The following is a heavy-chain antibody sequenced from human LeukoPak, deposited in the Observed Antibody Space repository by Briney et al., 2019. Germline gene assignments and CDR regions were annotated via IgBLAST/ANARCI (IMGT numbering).Heavy chain of an antibody. CDR1: SGSISNYD. CDR3: ARLTSSWYQDWYFDL. CDR2: IYTSGST. V-gene: IGHV4-4*07. Sequence: SETLSLTCTVSSGSISNYDWSWIRQPAGKGLEWIGRIYTSGSTNYNPSLKSRVTMSADTSKKQFSLKLSSVTAADTAVYYCARLTSSWYQDWYFDLWGRGTLVTVSS. D-gene: IGHD6-13*01. J-gene: IGHJ2*01.